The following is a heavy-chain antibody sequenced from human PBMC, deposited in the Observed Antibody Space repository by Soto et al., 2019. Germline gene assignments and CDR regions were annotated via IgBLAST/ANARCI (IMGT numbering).Heavy chain of an antibody. CDR1: GFTFSSYW. V-gene: IGHV3-7*01. Sequence: GGSLRLSCAASGFTFSSYWMSWVRQAPGKGLEWVANIKQDGSEKYYVDSVKGRFTISRDNAKNSLYLQMNSLRAEDTAVYYCAICPSIVVVPAVEVDYYYYMDVWGKGTTVTVSS. J-gene: IGHJ6*03. CDR3: AICPSIVVVPAVEVDYYYYMDV. D-gene: IGHD2-2*01. CDR2: IKQDGSEK.